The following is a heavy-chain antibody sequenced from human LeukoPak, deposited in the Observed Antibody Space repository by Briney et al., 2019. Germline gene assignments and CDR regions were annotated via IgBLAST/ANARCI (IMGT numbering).Heavy chain of an antibody. CDR2: INGSGTNL. CDR3: ARRDYDSYFDY. J-gene: IGHJ4*02. CDR1: GFTFSDSF. D-gene: IGHD4-17*01. V-gene: IGHV3-11*04. Sequence: GGSLRLSCAASGFTFSDSFMSWIRQAPGKGLQWLAYINGSGTNLYYADAVRGRFTISRDNAKNSLYLQMNSLRAEDTAIYYCARRDYDSYFDYWGQGTLVTVSS.